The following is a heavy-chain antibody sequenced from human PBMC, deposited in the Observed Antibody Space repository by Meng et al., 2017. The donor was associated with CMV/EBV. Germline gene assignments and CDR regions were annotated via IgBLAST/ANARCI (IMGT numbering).Heavy chain of an antibody. D-gene: IGHD1-7*01. Sequence: GESLKISCAASGFTFSSYAMHWVRQAPGKGLEWVAVISYDGSNKYYADSVKGRFTISRDNSQNTLYLQMNSLRAEDTAVYYCARGLGVELRDWFDYWGQGTLVTVSS. V-gene: IGHV3-30-3*01. CDR2: ISYDGSNK. CDR3: ARGLGVELRDWFDY. CDR1: GFTFSSYA. J-gene: IGHJ4*02.